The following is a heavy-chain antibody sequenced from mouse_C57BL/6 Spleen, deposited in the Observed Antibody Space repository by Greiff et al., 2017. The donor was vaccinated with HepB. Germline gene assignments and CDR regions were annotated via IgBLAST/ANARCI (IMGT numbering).Heavy chain of an antibody. J-gene: IGHJ4*01. CDR3: ARDRIYYGNPHYAMDY. Sequence: EVKLVESGGGLVKPGGSLKLSCAASGFTFSSYAMSWVRQTPEKRLEWVATISDGGSYIYYPDNLKGRFTISRDNAKNNLYLHMSNLKSEDTAMYYCARDRIYYGNPHYAMDYWGQGTSVTVSS. V-gene: IGHV5-4*01. D-gene: IGHD2-1*01. CDR2: ISDGGSYI. CDR1: GFTFSSYA.